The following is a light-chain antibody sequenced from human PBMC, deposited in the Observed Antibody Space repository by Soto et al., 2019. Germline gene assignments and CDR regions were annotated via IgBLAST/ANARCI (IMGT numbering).Light chain of an antibody. V-gene: IGLV2-11*01. Sequence: QSVLTQPRSVSGSPGQSVTISCTGTSSDVGGYNYVSWYQQHPGKAPKVMIYDVSERPSGVPDRFSGSKSGNTASLTISGLQAEDEDDYYCCSYAGSPRYVFGTGTKLTVL. J-gene: IGLJ1*01. CDR1: SSDVGGYNY. CDR3: CSYAGSPRYV. CDR2: DVS.